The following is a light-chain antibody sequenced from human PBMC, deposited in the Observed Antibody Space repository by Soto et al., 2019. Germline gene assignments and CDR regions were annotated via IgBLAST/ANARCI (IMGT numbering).Light chain of an antibody. CDR2: DAS. J-gene: IGKJ2*01. CDR3: PQYDNVPPYT. V-gene: IGKV1-33*01. Sequence: DVQMTQSPSSLSASVGDRVTITCQASQDISTYLNWYQQKPGKAPELLIFDASYLQTGVASRFRGSGSGTYFTLTISSLPPEDIATYYCPQYDNVPPYTFGQGTKLEI. CDR1: QDISTY.